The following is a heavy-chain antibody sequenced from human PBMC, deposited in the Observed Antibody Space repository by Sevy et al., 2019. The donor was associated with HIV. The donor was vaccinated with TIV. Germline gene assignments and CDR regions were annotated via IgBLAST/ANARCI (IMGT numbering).Heavy chain of an antibody. CDR3: ARIGGSYRYFDN. CDR1: GYSISSGFY. V-gene: IGHV4-38-2*01. D-gene: IGHD3-16*01. J-gene: IGHJ4*02. CDR2: MYHTGGA. Sequence: SETLSLKCSVSGYSISSGFYWGWIRQSPGEGLEWIGSMYHTGGAFYTPSLKRRVTISLDTSKKQFSLKLTSMTAADTAIYYCARIGGSYRYFDNWGQGTLVTVS.